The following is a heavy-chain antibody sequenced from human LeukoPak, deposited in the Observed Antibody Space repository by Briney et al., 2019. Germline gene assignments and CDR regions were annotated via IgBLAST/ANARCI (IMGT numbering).Heavy chain of an antibody. V-gene: IGHV1-18*01. D-gene: IGHD2-21*01. CDR3: ARDLTAGGDGQGY. J-gene: IGHJ4*02. Sequence: ASVKVSCKASGGTFSNYAISWVRQAPGQGLEWMGWIRPYKGKTNYAQKLQGRVTMTTDTSTSTAHMELRSLRTDDTAVYYCARDLTAGGDGQGYWGQGTLVTVSS. CDR1: GGTFSNYA. CDR2: IRPYKGKT.